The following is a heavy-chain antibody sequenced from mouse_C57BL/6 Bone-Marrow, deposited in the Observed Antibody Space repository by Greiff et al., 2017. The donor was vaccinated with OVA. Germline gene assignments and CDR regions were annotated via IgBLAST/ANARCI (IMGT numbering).Heavy chain of an antibody. CDR2: IHPNSGST. Sequence: VQLQQPGAELVKPGASVKLSCKASGYTFTSYWMHWVKQRPGQGLAWIGMIHPNSGSTNYNEKFKSKATLTVDKASSTAYMQLSSLTSEDSAVYYCARDYYGPYFDYWGQGTTLTVSS. D-gene: IGHD1-1*01. CDR3: ARDYYGPYFDY. CDR1: GYTFTSYW. J-gene: IGHJ2*01. V-gene: IGHV1-64*01.